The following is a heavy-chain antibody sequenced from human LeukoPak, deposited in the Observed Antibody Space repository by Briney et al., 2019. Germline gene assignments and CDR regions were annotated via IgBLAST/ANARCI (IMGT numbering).Heavy chain of an antibody. CDR3: AKVPFSVYYDSSGYYYYFDY. V-gene: IGHV3-30-3*01. Sequence: PGGSLRLSCAASGFTFSSYTMHWGRQAPGKGLEWVAVISYDESNKYYADSVKGRFTISRDNSKNTLYLQMNSLRAEDTAVYYCAKVPFSVYYDSSGYYYYFDYWGQGTLVTVSS. J-gene: IGHJ4*02. CDR1: GFTFSSYT. CDR2: ISYDESNK. D-gene: IGHD3-22*01.